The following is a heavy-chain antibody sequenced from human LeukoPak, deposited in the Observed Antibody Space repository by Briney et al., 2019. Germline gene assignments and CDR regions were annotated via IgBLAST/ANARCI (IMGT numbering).Heavy chain of an antibody. J-gene: IGHJ4*02. Sequence: GESLKISCAASGFTFSSYWMTWVRQAPGKGLEWVANIKQDGSEKFYVDSVKGRFTISRDNAKNSLYLQMNSLRDEDTAVYYCARGYSSGWYSDFDYWGQGTLVTVSS. CDR2: IKQDGSEK. CDR3: ARGYSSGWYSDFDY. D-gene: IGHD6-19*01. V-gene: IGHV3-7*01. CDR1: GFTFSSYW.